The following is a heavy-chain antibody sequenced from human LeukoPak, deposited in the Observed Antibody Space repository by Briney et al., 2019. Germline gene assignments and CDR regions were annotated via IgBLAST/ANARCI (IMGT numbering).Heavy chain of an antibody. V-gene: IGHV1-2*02. Sequence: GASVKVSCKASGYTFTGYYMHWVRQAPGQGLEWMGWINPKSGGTNYAQKFQGRVTMNRDTSISTAYMELSRLRSDDTAVYYCARMEGLYSGSYNFDYWGQGTLVTVSS. J-gene: IGHJ4*02. CDR2: INPKSGGT. D-gene: IGHD1-26*01. CDR3: ARMEGLYSGSYNFDY. CDR1: GYTFTGYY.